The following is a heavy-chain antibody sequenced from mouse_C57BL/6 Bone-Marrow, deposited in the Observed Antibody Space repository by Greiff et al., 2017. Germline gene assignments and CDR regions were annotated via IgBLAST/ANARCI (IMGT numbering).Heavy chain of an antibody. CDR2: IHPSDSDT. D-gene: IGHD2-1*01. J-gene: IGHJ4*01. V-gene: IGHV1-74*01. CDR1: GYTFTSYW. Sequence: QVHVKQPGAELVKPGASVKVSCKASGYTFTSYWMHWVKQRPGQGLEWIGRIHPSDSDTNYNQKFKGKATLTVDKSSSTAYMQLSSLTSEDSAVYYCAIVGGYYAYYYAMDYWGQGTSVTVSS. CDR3: AIVGGYYAYYYAMDY.